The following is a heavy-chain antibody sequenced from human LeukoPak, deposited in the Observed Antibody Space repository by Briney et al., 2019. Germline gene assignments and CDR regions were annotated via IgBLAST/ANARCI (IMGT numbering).Heavy chain of an antibody. CDR1: GFTFSSYW. CDR2: IWYDGTNR. D-gene: IGHD4-23*01. Sequence: PGGSLRLSCAASGFTFSSYWMSWVRQAPGKGLEWVALIWYDGTNRYYADSVKGRFTISRDNSNNTLYLQMNSLRAEDTAVYYCARQTTVATDCWGQGTLVTVSS. CDR3: ARQTTVATDC. V-gene: IGHV3-33*08. J-gene: IGHJ4*02.